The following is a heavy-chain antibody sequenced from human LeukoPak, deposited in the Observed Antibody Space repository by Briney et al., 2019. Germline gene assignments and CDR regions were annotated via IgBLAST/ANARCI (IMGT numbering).Heavy chain of an antibody. V-gene: IGHV1-18*04. Sequence: ASVKVSCKASGYTFTSYGISWVRQAPGQGLEWMGWISAYNGNTNYAQKLQGRVTMTTDTSTSTAYMELRSLRSDDTAVYYCARDSGFMVRGVIIRPSMGMDVWGKGTTGTVSS. CDR3: ARDSGFMVRGVIIRPSMGMDV. CDR1: GYTFTSYG. J-gene: IGHJ6*04. D-gene: IGHD3-10*01. CDR2: ISAYNGNT.